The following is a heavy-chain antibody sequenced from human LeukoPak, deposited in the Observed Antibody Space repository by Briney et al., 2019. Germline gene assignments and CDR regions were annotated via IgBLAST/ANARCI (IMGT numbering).Heavy chain of an antibody. D-gene: IGHD6-13*01. CDR3: ARGAYSTVS. CDR2: IKQDGSEE. J-gene: IGHJ5*02. CDR1: GFTFSSFW. Sequence: GGSLTLSCAASGFTFSSFWMTWVRQAPGKGLEWVANIKQDGSEEYYVDSVKGRFTISRDNAKNSQYLQMNSLRAEDTAVYYCARGAYSTVSWGEGPLVTVSS. V-gene: IGHV3-7*04.